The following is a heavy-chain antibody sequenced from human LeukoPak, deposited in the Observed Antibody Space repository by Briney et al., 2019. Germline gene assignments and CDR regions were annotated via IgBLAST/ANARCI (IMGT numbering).Heavy chain of an antibody. CDR1: GFTFSSYA. V-gene: IGHV3-23*01. Sequence: PGGPLRLSCAASGFTFSSYAMSWVRQAPGKGLEWVSAISGSGGSTYYADSVKGRFTISRDNSKNTLYLQMNSLRAEDTAVYYCAKDSKLMYYYDSSGYGWLDYWGQGTLVTVSS. CDR2: ISGSGGST. J-gene: IGHJ4*02. D-gene: IGHD3-22*01. CDR3: AKDSKLMYYYDSSGYGWLDY.